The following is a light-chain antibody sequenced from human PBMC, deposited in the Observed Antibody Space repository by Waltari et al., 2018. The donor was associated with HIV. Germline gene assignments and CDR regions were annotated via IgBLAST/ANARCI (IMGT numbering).Light chain of an antibody. J-gene: IGLJ3*02. CDR2: DNN. CDR1: RSNTGNHD. Sequence: QSVLTQPPSVSAAPGQKVTLPCSGRRSNTGNHDVSWYQHVPGAAPSLLIYDNNKRPSGIPDRFSSAKSGASATLDITGLQTGDEADYYCGTWDPRLSAGVFGGGTKLTVL. V-gene: IGLV1-51*01. CDR3: GTWDPRLSAGV.